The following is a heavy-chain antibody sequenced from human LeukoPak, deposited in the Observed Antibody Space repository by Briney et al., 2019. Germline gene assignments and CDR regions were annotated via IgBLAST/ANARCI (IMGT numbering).Heavy chain of an antibody. V-gene: IGHV3-64*01. J-gene: IGHJ3*02. CDR1: GFTFSTYV. CDR3: ARVSTNDRRNAFDI. Sequence: GGSLRLSCAASGFTFSTYVMQWVRQAPGKGLEYVPAITGDGGYTYYANSVKGRLTISRDNSKKTLYLQMGSLRADDMAVYYCARVSTNDRRNAFDIWGQGTMVTVSS. CDR2: ITGDGGYT. D-gene: IGHD2-8*01.